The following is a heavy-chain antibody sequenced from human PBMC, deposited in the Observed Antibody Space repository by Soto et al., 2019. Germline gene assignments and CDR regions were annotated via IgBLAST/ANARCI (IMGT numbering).Heavy chain of an antibody. CDR1: GGSFSGYY. CDR3: ARSQAVAGFRYYYYYYGMDV. CDR2: INHSGST. Sequence: SETLSLTCAVSGGSFSGYYWRWIRQPPGKGLEWIGEINHSGSTNYNPSLKSRVTISVDTSKNQFSLKLSSVTAADTAVYYCARSQAVAGFRYYYYYYGMDVWGQGTTVTVSS. J-gene: IGHJ6*02. V-gene: IGHV4-34*01. D-gene: IGHD6-19*01.